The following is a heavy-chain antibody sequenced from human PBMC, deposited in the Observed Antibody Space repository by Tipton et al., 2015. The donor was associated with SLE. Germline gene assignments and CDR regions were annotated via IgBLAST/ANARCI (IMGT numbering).Heavy chain of an antibody. CDR3: ARSLITSFGVVTKALDV. Sequence: TLSLTCAVSGYSISSSSYWGWIRQPPGKGLEWVGTIYQNGNTYYNPSLKSRVPISVDRSKIQFSLKLISVTAADTAAYFCARSLITSFGVVTKALDVWGKGTTVTVSS. V-gene: IGHV4-38-2*01. CDR1: GYSISSSSY. D-gene: IGHD3-3*01. J-gene: IGHJ6*04. CDR2: IYQNGNT.